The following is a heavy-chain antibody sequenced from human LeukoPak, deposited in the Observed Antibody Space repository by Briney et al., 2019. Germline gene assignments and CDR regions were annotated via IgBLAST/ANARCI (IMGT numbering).Heavy chain of an antibody. D-gene: IGHD2-2*01. V-gene: IGHV4-59*08. CDR1: GGSISSYY. CDR3: ARYCTTTNCFSFEY. J-gene: IGHJ4*02. CDR2: IYYSGST. Sequence: SETLSLTCTVSGGSISSYYWSWIRQPPGKGLEWIGYIYYSGSTNYNPSLKSRVTISVDTSKNQFSLKLSSVTAADTAVYYCARYCTTTNCFSFEYWGQGSLVTVSS.